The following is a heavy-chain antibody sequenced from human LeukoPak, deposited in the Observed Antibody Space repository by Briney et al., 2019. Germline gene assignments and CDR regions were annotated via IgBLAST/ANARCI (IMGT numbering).Heavy chain of an antibody. D-gene: IGHD3-9*01. V-gene: IGHV3-49*03. J-gene: IGHJ4*02. CDR3: ARSYDVLAAYFPPDY. CDR1: GFTFGESV. Sequence: PGGSLRLSCTTSGFTFGESVMSWFRQAPGKALEWVGLIRSKRYGGTTQYAASVKGRFTISRDDSKSIAYLQMNRLKTEETAVYFCARSYDVLAAYFPPDYWGQGTLVTVSS. CDR2: IRSKRYGGTT.